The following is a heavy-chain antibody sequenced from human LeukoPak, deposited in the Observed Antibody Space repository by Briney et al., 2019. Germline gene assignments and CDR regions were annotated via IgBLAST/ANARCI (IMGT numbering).Heavy chain of an antibody. J-gene: IGHJ3*02. CDR1: GYTFTSYG. D-gene: IGHD3-3*01. CDR2: ISAYNGNT. V-gene: IGHV1-18*01. CDR3: AREYYDFWSGSTKGAFDI. Sequence: RASVKVSCKASGYTFTSYGISWVRQAPGQGLEWMGWISAYNGNTNYAQKLQGRVTMTTDTSTTTAYMELRSLRSDDTAVYYCAREYYDFWSGSTKGAFDIWGQGTMVTVSS.